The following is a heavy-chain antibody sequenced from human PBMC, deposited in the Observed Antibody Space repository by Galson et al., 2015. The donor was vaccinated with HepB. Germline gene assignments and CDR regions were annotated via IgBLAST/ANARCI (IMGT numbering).Heavy chain of an antibody. CDR1: GFTFSSSS. CDR2: ISSSGTYI. Sequence: SLRLSCAASGFTFSSSSMNWVRQAPGKGLEWVSSISSSGTYICYADSLKGRFTISRDTAKNSLYLQMYSLRAEDTAGYYCTSGYEYGDYDFDYWGQGTLVTVSS. CDR3: TSGYEYGDYDFDY. V-gene: IGHV3-21*01. D-gene: IGHD4-17*01. J-gene: IGHJ4*02.